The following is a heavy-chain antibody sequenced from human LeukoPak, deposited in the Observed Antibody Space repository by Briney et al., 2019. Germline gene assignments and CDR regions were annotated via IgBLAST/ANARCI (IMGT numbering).Heavy chain of an antibody. Sequence: ASVKVSCKASGYTFTAYYMHWVRQAPGQGLEWMGWINPNSGGTKYAQKFQGRVTMTRDTSIRTAYMELSSLRSDDTAVYYCGRPQVTMEAFEVWGQRTMVTVSS. J-gene: IGHJ3*01. CDR2: INPNSGGT. CDR1: GYTFTAYY. CDR3: GRPQVTMEAFEV. V-gene: IGHV1-2*02. D-gene: IGHD4/OR15-4a*01.